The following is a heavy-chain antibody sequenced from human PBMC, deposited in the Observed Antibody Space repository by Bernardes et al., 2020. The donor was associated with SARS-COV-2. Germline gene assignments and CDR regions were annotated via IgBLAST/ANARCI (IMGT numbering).Heavy chain of an antibody. V-gene: IGHV4-34*01. CDR1: GGSFSGYY. J-gene: IGHJ3*02. CDR2: INHSGST. CDR3: ARGQASSTSLPDAFDI. D-gene: IGHD2-2*01. Sequence: SETLSLTCAVYGGSFSGYYWSWIRQPPGKGLEWIGEINHSGSTNYNPSLKSRVTISVDTSKNQFSLKLSSVTAADTAVYYCARGQASSTSLPDAFDIWGQGTMVTVSS.